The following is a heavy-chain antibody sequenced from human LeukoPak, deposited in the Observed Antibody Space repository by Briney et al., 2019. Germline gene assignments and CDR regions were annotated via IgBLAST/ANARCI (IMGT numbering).Heavy chain of an antibody. D-gene: IGHD3-22*01. V-gene: IGHV4-39*07. CDR2: IYHSGST. CDR1: GGSISSSSYY. J-gene: IGHJ6*03. CDR3: ARVESYYDSSGYYYYYIDV. Sequence: SETLSLTCTVSGGSISSSSYYWGWIRQPPGKGLEWIGSIYHSGSTYYNPSLKSRVTISVDTSKNQFSLKLSSVTAADTAVYYCARVESYYDSSGYYYYYIDVWGKGTTVTVSS.